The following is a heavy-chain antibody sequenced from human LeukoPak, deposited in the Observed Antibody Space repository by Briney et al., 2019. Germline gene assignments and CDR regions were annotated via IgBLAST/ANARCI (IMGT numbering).Heavy chain of an antibody. J-gene: IGHJ4*02. CDR2: IRYEGSNK. CDR3: AKESDVAAAGIDY. Sequence: GGSLRLSCAASGFIFSGYGMHWVHQAPGKGLQWVTFIRYEGSNKYYADSVKGRFTISRDNSKNTLYLQMNSLRVEDTAVYYCAKESDVAAAGIDYWGQGTLVTVSS. D-gene: IGHD6-13*01. CDR1: GFIFSGYG. V-gene: IGHV3-30*02.